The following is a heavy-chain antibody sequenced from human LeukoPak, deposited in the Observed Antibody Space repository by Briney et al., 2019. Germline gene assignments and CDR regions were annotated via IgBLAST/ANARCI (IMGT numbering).Heavy chain of an antibody. CDR2: ISSYNGNT. Sequence: ASVKVSCKASGYTFFSYNINWVRQAPGQGLEWMGWISSYNGNTDHAQKLQGRVTMTTDTSTSTAYMELRSLRSDDTAVYFCARDHGGTYYYGSGNDYYYYGMDVWGQGTTVTVSS. V-gene: IGHV1-18*01. CDR3: ARDHGGTYYYGSGNDYYYYGMDV. D-gene: IGHD3-10*01. J-gene: IGHJ6*02. CDR1: GYTFFSYN.